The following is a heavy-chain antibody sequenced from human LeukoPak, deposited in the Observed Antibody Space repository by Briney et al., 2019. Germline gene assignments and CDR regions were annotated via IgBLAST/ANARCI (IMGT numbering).Heavy chain of an antibody. CDR3: ARDSGGSQ. J-gene: IGHJ4*02. CDR1: GFTFSTYW. CDR2: IKEDGSEK. V-gene: IGHV3-7*01. Sequence: GSLRLSCAASGFTFSTYWMSWVRQAPGKGLEWVANIKEDGSEKYYGDSVKGRFTISRDNAKNSLYLEMNSLRVEDTAVYHCARDSGGSQWGQGHLVTVSS. D-gene: IGHD2-15*01.